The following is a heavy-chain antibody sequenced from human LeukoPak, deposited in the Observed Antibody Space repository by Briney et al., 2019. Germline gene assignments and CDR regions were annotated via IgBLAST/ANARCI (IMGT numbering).Heavy chain of an antibody. CDR1: GVPFSSYA. CDR2: ITDGADT. J-gene: IGHJ4*02. CDR3: AKVDHWSPETYLDS. Sequence: PGGSLRLSCAASGVPFSSYAMTWVRQAPGKGLESVSVITDGADTYYADSVKGRFTISRDNSQNTVHLQMANLRADDTAVYYCAKVDHWSPETYLDSWGQGTLVTVSS. V-gene: IGHV3-23*01. D-gene: IGHD1-1*01.